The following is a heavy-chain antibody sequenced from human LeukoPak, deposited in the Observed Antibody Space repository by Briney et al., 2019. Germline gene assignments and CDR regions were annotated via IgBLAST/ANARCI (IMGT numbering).Heavy chain of an antibody. D-gene: IGHD3-22*01. J-gene: IGHJ4*02. V-gene: IGHV1-2*06. CDR2: INPNRGGT. CDR1: GYSFIGYY. Sequence: ASVKVSCKSFGYSFIGYYMHWVRQAPGQGLEWMGRINPNRGGTNYAQKFQGRVTMTGDTSISTAYMELSSLRSDDTAVYYCARLSTIGDSSGYFVNWGQGTLVTVSS. CDR3: ARLSTIGDSSGYFVN.